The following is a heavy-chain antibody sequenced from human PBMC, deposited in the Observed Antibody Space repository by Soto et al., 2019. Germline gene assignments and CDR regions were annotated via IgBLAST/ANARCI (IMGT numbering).Heavy chain of an antibody. D-gene: IGHD3-10*01. CDR2: INDSGNI. CDR3: ARGLILWFGELSRRGGYYYYMDV. V-gene: IGHV4-34*01. CDR1: GGSFSGYQ. Sequence: QVQLQQWGAGLLKPSETLSLTCAVYGGSFSGYQWSWIRQTPGKGLEWIGEINDSGNINYNPSLKSRLTIFLDTTKKQISLKLGSVTAADTAVYYCARGLILWFGELSRRGGYYYYMDVWGKGTTVIVSS. J-gene: IGHJ6*03.